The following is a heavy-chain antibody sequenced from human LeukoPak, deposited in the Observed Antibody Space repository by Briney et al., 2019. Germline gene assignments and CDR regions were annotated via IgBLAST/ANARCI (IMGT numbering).Heavy chain of an antibody. J-gene: IGHJ6*03. CDR1: GYTFTGYY. Sequence: GASVKVSCKASGYTFTGYYMHWVRQAPGQGLEWMGWINPNSGGTNYAQKFQGRVTMTRDTSISTAYMELSRLRSDDTAVYYCARVERDTAMVTFYYYYYMDVWGKGTTVTVSS. D-gene: IGHD5-18*01. CDR2: INPNSGGT. V-gene: IGHV1-2*02. CDR3: ARVERDTAMVTFYYYYYMDV.